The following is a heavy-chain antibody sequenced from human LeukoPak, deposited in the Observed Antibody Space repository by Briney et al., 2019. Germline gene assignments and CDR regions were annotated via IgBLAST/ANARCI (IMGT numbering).Heavy chain of an antibody. CDR1: GGSISSSSYY. V-gene: IGHV4-39*07. J-gene: IGHJ4*02. Sequence: SETLSLTCTVSGGSISSSSYYWGWIRQPPGKGLEWIGSIYYSGSTYYHPSLKSRVTISVDTSKNQFSLKLSSVTAADTAVYYCASGTGGFGELIPFGYWGQGTLVTVSS. CDR3: ASGTGGFGELIPFGY. D-gene: IGHD3-10*01. CDR2: IYYSGST.